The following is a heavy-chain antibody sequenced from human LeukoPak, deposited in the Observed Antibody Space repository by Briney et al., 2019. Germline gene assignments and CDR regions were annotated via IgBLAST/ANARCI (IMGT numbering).Heavy chain of an antibody. D-gene: IGHD6-19*01. CDR3: AREPPRSIAVAGSGQDY. CDR1: GYTFTGYY. Sequence: ASVKVSCKASGYTFTGYYMHWVRQAPGQGLEWMGWINPNSGGTNYAQKFQGRVTMTRDTSISTAYMELSRLRSDDAAEYYCAREPPRSIAVAGSGQDYWGQGTLVTVSS. CDR2: INPNSGGT. J-gene: IGHJ4*02. V-gene: IGHV1-2*02.